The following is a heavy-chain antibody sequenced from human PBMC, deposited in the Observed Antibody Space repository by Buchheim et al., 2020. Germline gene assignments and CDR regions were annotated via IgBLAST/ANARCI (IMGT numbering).Heavy chain of an antibody. CDR3: AIHRGWELSF. CDR2: ISYDGSNK. V-gene: IGHV3-30*03. CDR1: GFTFSSYG. D-gene: IGHD1-26*01. Sequence: QVQLVESGGGVVQPGRSLRLSCAASGFTFSSYGMHWVRQAPGKGLEWVAVISYDGSNKYYADSVKGRFTISRDNSKKSLFLQMNSLRAEDTAVYYCAIHRGWELSFWGQGTL. J-gene: IGHJ4*02.